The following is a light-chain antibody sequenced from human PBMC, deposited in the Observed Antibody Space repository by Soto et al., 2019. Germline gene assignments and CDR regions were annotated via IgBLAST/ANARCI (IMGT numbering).Light chain of an antibody. CDR3: QQLNSYPQIT. CDR1: QGISSY. J-gene: IGKJ4*01. Sequence: IPLTQSPSSLSASVGDRVTITCRASQGISSYLAWYQQKPGKAPKLLIYAASTLQSGVPSRFSGSGSGTDFTLTISSLQPEDFATYYCQQLNSYPQITFGGGTKVEIK. V-gene: IGKV1-9*01. CDR2: AAS.